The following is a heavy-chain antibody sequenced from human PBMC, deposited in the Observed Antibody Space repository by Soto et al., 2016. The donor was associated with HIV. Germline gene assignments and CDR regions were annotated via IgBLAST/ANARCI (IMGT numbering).Heavy chain of an antibody. CDR2: IYHSGST. J-gene: IGHJ6*01. CDR3: AREQEYCSGGSCDGMDV. Sequence: QVQLQESGPGLVKPSGTLSLTCAVSGGSISSSNWWSWVRQPPGKGLEWIGEIYHSGSTNYNPSLKSRVTISIDKSKNQFSLKLSSVTAADTAVYYCAREQEYCSGGSCDGMDVVGAKGTTVTVSS. V-gene: IGHV4-4*02. D-gene: IGHD2-15*01. CDR1: GGSISSSNW.